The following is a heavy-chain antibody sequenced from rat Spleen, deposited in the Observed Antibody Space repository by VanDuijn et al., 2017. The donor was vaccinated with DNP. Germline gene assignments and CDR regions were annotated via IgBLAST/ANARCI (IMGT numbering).Heavy chain of an antibody. V-gene: IGHV5-22*01. CDR2: INYDGENT. D-gene: IGHD3-1*01. Sequence: EVQLVESGGGLVQPGRSLKLSCAASGFTFSDYYMAWVRQAPTKGLEWVAYINYDGENTNYRDSVKGRFSISRDNAKSTLYLQMNSLRSEDMATYFCARWNTSHWYFDFWGPGTVVTVSS. J-gene: IGHJ1*01. CDR1: GFTFSDYY. CDR3: ARWNTSHWYFDF.